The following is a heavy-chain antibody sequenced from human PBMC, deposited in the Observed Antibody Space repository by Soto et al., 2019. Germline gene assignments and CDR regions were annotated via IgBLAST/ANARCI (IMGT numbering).Heavy chain of an antibody. CDR2: IYYSGST. CDR1: GGSISSYY. Sequence: SETLSLTCTVSGGSISSYYWSWIRQPPGKGLEWIGYIYYSGSTNYNPSLKSRVTISVDTSKNQFSLKLSSVTAADTAVYSCARVASPWYFDYWGQGTLVTVSS. J-gene: IGHJ4*02. V-gene: IGHV4-59*01. CDR3: ARVASPWYFDY.